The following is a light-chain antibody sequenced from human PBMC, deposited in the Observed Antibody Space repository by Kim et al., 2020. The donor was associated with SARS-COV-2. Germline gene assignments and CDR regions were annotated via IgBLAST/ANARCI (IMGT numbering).Light chain of an antibody. CDR3: TSFASGATPYV. Sequence: QSIIISCTGSTSDIGGYDFVSWYHRQPCKAPKLMIYDVTNRPSGVSHRFSGSKSGNTASLIISGLQAEDEADYFCTSFASGATPYVFGAETNVTVL. CDR2: DVT. J-gene: IGLJ1*01. V-gene: IGLV2-14*03. CDR1: TSDIGGYDF.